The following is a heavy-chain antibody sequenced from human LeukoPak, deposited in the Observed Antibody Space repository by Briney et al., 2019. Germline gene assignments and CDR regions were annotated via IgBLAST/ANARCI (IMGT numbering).Heavy chain of an antibody. D-gene: IGHD3-22*01. CDR2: ISSSGSTI. CDR3: ARVSGSSGLKY. V-gene: IGHV3-48*03. J-gene: IGHJ4*02. CDR1: GFTFSSYE. Sequence: PGGSLRLSCAGSGFTFSSYEMNWVRQAPGKGLEWVSYISSSGSTIYYADSVKGRFTISRDNANNSLYLQMNSLRAGDTAVYYCARVSGSSGLKYWGQGTLVTVSS.